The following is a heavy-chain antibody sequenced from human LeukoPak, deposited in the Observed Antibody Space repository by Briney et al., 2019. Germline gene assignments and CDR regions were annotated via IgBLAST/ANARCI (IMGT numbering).Heavy chain of an antibody. D-gene: IGHD3-10*01. Sequence: PGGPLRLSCAASGFTFSDYYMSWIRQAPGKGLEWVSYISSSSSYTNYADSVKGRFTISRDNAKNSLYLQMSSLRAEDTAVYYCARDLITMVRGAFDIWGQGTMVSVSS. CDR1: GFTFSDYY. CDR3: ARDLITMVRGAFDI. CDR2: ISSSSSYT. V-gene: IGHV3-11*06. J-gene: IGHJ3*02.